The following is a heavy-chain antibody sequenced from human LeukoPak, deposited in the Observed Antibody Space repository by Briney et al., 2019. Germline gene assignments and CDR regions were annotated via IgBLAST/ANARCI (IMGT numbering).Heavy chain of an antibody. D-gene: IGHD7-27*01. V-gene: IGHV3-53*05. CDR1: GFTVSGSY. J-gene: IGHJ3*02. CDR2: IYTGGSS. Sequence: GGSLRLSCATSGFTVSGSYMSWVRQAPGKGLEWVSIIYTGGSSYYADSVKGRFTISRDNPKNTLYLQMNSLRAEDTAVYYCAREQNWGSGYDAFDIWGQGTMVTVSS. CDR3: AREQNWGSGYDAFDI.